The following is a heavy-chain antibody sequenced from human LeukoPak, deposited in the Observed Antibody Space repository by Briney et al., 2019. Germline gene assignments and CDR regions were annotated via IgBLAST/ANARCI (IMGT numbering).Heavy chain of an antibody. CDR3: ARHDSSGWFQFDY. J-gene: IGHJ4*02. CDR2: IYYSGST. V-gene: IGHV4-59*01. D-gene: IGHD6-19*01. CDR1: GGSINSYY. Sequence: SETLSLTCTVSGGSINSYYGSWIRQPPGKGVEWFGYIYYSGSTNYSPSLKSRVTISVHTSKNQFSLKLSSVTAADTAVYYCARHDSSGWFQFDYWGQGTLVTVSS.